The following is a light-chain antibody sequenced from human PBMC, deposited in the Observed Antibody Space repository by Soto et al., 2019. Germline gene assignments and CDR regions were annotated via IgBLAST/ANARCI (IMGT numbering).Light chain of an antibody. V-gene: IGKV3-20*01. J-gene: IGKJ2*01. CDR1: QSVSSNY. CDR3: QQYASSPLYA. CDR2: NAS. Sequence: EIVLTQSPGTLSLSPGERATLFCRASQSVSSNYLAWYQQKPGQAPRLLIYNASLRAAGIPDRFSGSGSGTDFTLTISGLDPEDFATYYCQQYASSPLYAFGQGTYLEIK.